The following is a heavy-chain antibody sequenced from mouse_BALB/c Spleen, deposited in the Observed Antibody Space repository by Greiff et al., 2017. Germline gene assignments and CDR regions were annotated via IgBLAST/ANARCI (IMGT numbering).Heavy chain of an antibody. D-gene: IGHD2-4*01. CDR3: ARRTMITTRAMDY. CDR1: GYAFTNYL. V-gene: IGHV1-54*01. J-gene: IGHJ4*01. Sequence: VQGVESGAELVRPGTSVKVSCKASGYAFTNYLIEWVKQRPGQGLEWIGVINPGSGGTNYNEKFKGKATLTADKSSSTAYMQLSSLTSDDSAVYYCARRTMITTRAMDYWGQGTAVTVSS. CDR2: INPGSGGT.